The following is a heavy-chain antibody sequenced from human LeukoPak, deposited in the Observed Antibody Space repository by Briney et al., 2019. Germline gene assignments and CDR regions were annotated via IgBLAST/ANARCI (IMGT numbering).Heavy chain of an antibody. CDR3: ARGYSYYDSSGYPFLDAFDI. V-gene: IGHV4-59*12. CDR1: GGSMSSYY. D-gene: IGHD3-22*01. CDR2: IYHSGST. J-gene: IGHJ3*02. Sequence: SETLSLTCSVSGGSMSSYYWSWIRQSPGKGLEWIGYIYHSGSTDYNSSLKSRVTISEDTSKKQFSLKLSSVTAADTAVYYCARGYSYYDSSGYPFLDAFDIWGQGTMVTVSS.